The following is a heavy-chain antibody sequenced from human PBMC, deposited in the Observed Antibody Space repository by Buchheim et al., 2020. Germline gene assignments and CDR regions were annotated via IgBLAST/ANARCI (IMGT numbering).Heavy chain of an antibody. D-gene: IGHD2-2*01. CDR1: GYTFTGYY. CDR3: ARGGAGLGLYCSSTSCYPRGTRTNWFDP. CDR2: INPNSGGT. Sequence: QVQLVQSGAEVKKPGASVKVSCKASGYTFTGYYMHWVRQAPGQGLEWMGWINPNSGGTNYAQKFQGWVTMTRDTSISTAYMELSRLRSDDTAVYYCARGGAGLGLYCSSTSCYPRGTRTNWFDPWGQGTL. V-gene: IGHV1-2*04. J-gene: IGHJ5*02.